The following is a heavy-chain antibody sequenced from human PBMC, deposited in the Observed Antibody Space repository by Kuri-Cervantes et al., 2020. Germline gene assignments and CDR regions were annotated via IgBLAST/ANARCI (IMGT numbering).Heavy chain of an antibody. CDR1: GYTFTGYY. V-gene: IGHV1-2*02. CDR2: INPNSGGT. D-gene: IGHD3-16*01. J-gene: IGHJ6*02. CDR3: ARGPTPGITLIRHYYYYYGMDV. Sequence: ASVKVSCKASGYTFTGYYMHWVRQAPGQGLEWMGWINPNSGGTNYAQKFQGRVTMTRDTSISTAYMELSRLRSDDTAVYYCARGPTPGITLIRHYYYYYGMDVWGQGTTVTVSS.